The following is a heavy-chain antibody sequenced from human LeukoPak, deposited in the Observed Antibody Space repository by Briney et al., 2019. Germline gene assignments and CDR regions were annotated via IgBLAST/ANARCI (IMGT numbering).Heavy chain of an antibody. CDR1: GFTFSSYS. Sequence: GGSLRLSCAASGFTFSSYSMNWVRQAPGKGLEWVSYISSSSSTIYYADSVKGRFTISRDNAKNSLYLQMNSLRAEDTAVYYCARGMTTIRGGLQHWGQGTLVTVSS. CDR2: ISSSSSTI. CDR3: ARGMTTIRGGLQH. D-gene: IGHD4-17*01. V-gene: IGHV3-48*01. J-gene: IGHJ1*01.